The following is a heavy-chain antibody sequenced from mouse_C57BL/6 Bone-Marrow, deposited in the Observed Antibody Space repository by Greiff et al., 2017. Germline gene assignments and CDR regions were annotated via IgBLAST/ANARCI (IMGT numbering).Heavy chain of an antibody. D-gene: IGHD1-1*01. CDR3: AREVLRVAMDY. Sequence: QVQLQQPGAELVKPGASVKLSCKASGYTFTSYWMHWVKQRPGQGLEWIGMIHPNSGSTNYNEKFKSKATLTVDKSSSTAYMQRSSLTSEDSAVYYCAREVLRVAMDYWGQGTSVTVSS. CDR1: GYTFTSYW. CDR2: IHPNSGST. J-gene: IGHJ4*01. V-gene: IGHV1-64*01.